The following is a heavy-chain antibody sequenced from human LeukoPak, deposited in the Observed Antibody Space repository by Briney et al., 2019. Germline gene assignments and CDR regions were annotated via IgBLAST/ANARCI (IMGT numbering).Heavy chain of an antibody. J-gene: IGHJ4*02. CDR3: ARDRYYYGSGSYTLFDY. CDR1: GFTSSSYS. Sequence: PGGSLRLSCAASGFTSSSYSMNWVRQAPGKGLEWVSYISSSSSTIYYADSVKGRFTISRDNAKNSLYLQMNSLRAEDTAVYYCARDRYYYGSGSYTLFDYWGQGTLVTVSS. V-gene: IGHV3-48*01. D-gene: IGHD3-10*01. CDR2: ISSSSSTI.